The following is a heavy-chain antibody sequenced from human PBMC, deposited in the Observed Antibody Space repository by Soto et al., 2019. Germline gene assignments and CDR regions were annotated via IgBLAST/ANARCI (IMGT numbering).Heavy chain of an antibody. CDR3: ARVVTTDDRDWLDP. Sequence: SETLSLTCTLSPGTISSGDYSWSWIRQPPGKGLESIGYIYYSASTYYNPSLKRRGTISGDTPKSRFSLKLSSVTAADTAVYYRARVVTTDDRDWLDPWGQGTLVTGAS. D-gene: IGHD4-4*01. J-gene: IGHJ5*02. V-gene: IGHV4-30-4*01. CDR2: IYYSAST. CDR1: PGTISSGDYS.